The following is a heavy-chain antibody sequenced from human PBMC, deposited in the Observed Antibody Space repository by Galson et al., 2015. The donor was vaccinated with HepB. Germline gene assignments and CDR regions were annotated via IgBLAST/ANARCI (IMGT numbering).Heavy chain of an antibody. D-gene: IGHD3-10*01. CDR2: ITGSSTYI. Sequence: LRLSCAASGFTFSTYSMNWVRQAPGKGLEWVSSITGSSTYIYYADSVKGRFTISRDNAKNSLYLQLNRLRAEDTAVYYCARSSGSFNWFDPWGQGTLVTVSS. V-gene: IGHV3-21*01. CDR1: GFTFSTYS. CDR3: ARSSGSFNWFDP. J-gene: IGHJ5*02.